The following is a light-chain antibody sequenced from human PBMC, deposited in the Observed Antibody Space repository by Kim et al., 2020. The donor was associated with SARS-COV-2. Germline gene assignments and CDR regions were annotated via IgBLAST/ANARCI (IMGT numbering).Light chain of an antibody. CDR2: DVS. Sequence: GRAPQLMIFDVSSRPSGVSNRFSGSKSGNTASLTISGLQAEDEADYYCSSTSTSSTFVVFGGGTQLTVL. V-gene: IGLV2-14*03. CDR3: SSTSTSSTFVV. J-gene: IGLJ2*01.